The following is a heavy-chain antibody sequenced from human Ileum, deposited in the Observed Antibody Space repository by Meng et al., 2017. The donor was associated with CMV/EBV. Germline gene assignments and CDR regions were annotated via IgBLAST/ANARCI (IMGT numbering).Heavy chain of an antibody. V-gene: IGHV3-74*01. D-gene: IGHD1-26*01. J-gene: IGHJ4*02. CDR3: ARRYSGSYRIDY. CDR1: GFTFSNYW. Sequence: GESLKISCAASGFTFSNYWMHWVRQAPGKGLVWVSRINNDGSTTTYADAVKGRFTISRGNAKNTQCLQMNSLRAEDTAVYYCARRYSGSYRIDYWGQGTLVTVSS. CDR2: INNDGSTT.